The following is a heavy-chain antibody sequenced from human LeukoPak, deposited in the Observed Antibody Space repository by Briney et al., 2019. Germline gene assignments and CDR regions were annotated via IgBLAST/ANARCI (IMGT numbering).Heavy chain of an antibody. CDR3: ARALGITMVRGVMITRGWFDP. J-gene: IGHJ5*02. V-gene: IGHV1-46*01. CDR2: INPSRGST. Sequence: ASVKVSCKASGYTFTNYYVHVHWVRRAPGQGLEWMGIINPSRGSTSYAQKFQGRITVTRDMSTSTVYMELSSLTSEDTAAYYCARALGITMVRGVMITRGWFDPWGQGTLVTVSS. CDR1: GYTFTNYY. D-gene: IGHD3-10*01.